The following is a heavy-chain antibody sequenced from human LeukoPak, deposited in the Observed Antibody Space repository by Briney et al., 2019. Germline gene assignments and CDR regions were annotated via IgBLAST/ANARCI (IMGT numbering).Heavy chain of an antibody. V-gene: IGHV3-30*18. CDR2: ISYDGSNE. CDR1: GSIFTTYG. D-gene: IGHD6-13*01. Sequence: GGSLRLSCATSGSIFTTYGIHWVRQAPGKGLEWVAVISYDGSNEFYTDSVKGRFTMSRDNSKNTLYLQMNSLRAEDTAVYYCAKGGLGSTLYYFDYWGQGTLVTVSS. J-gene: IGHJ4*02. CDR3: AKGGLGSTLYYFDY.